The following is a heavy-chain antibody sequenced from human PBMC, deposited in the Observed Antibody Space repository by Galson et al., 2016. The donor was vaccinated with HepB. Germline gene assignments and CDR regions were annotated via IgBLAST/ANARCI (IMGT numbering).Heavy chain of an antibody. CDR1: GVPVSSRN. V-gene: IGHV3-53*01. CDR3: ATDGLGPFDL. CDR2: FNSDGST. Sequence: SLRLSCAVSGVPVSSRNINWVRQAPGKGLGWVSIFNSDGSTDYRDSVEGRFSFSRDDSKNTVYLQMNSLRAEDTAVYYCATDGLGPFDLWGQGTLVTVSS. J-gene: IGHJ4*02.